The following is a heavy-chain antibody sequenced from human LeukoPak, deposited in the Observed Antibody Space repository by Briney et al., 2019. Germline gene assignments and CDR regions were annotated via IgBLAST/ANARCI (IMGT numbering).Heavy chain of an antibody. CDR2: IYYSGST. CDR3: ASNKGQWLFSD. V-gene: IGHV4-59*08. Sequence: SETLSLTCTVSGGSISSYYWNWIRQPPGKGLEWIGNIYYSGSTNYNPSLKSRVTISVDTSKNQFSLRLSSVTAADTAVYFCASNKGQWLFSDWGQGALVTVSS. D-gene: IGHD6-19*01. CDR1: GGSISSYY. J-gene: IGHJ4*02.